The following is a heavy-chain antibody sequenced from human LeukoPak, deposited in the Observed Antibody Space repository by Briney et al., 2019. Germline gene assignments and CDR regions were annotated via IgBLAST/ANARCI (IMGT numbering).Heavy chain of an antibody. CDR1: GGSVSGDY. V-gene: IGHV4-34*01. J-gene: IGHJ4*02. CDR2: INHSGST. CDR3: ARVQRGIAAAIDY. Sequence: PSETLSLTCAVYGGSVSGDYWSWIRQPPGKGLEWIGEINHSGSTNYNPSLKSRVTISVDTSKNQFSLKLSSVTAADTAVYYCARVQRGIAAAIDYWGQGTLVTVSS. D-gene: IGHD6-13*01.